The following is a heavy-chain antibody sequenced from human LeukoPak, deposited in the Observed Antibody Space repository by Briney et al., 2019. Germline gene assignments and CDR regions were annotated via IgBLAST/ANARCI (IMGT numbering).Heavy chain of an antibody. CDR1: GFSFCVSA. CDR2: ICDSGGST. J-gene: IGHJ4*02. CDR3: AKRPGYAVVPAAMYFDY. D-gene: IGHD2-2*01. Sequence: GGGLRDSCVASGFSFCVSAMCCGCETPGERGGWGSAICDSGGSTYYADAVKGRFTTTRDNTNNKLYLQMNSLRAEDTAVYYCAKRPGYAVVPAAMYFDYWGQGTLVTVSS. V-gene: IGHV3-23*01.